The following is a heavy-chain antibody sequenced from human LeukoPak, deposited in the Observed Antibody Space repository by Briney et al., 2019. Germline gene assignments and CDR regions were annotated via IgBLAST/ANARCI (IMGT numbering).Heavy chain of an antibody. CDR2: IWYDGSNK. CDR1: GFTFSSYG. Sequence: GGSLRLSCAASGFTFSSYGMHWVRQAPGKGLEWVAVIWYDGSNKYYADSVKGRFTISRDNSKNTLYLQMNSLRAEDTAVYYCARGYIVATGIDYWGQGTLVTVSS. CDR3: ARGYIVATGIDY. J-gene: IGHJ4*02. D-gene: IGHD5-12*01. V-gene: IGHV3-33*01.